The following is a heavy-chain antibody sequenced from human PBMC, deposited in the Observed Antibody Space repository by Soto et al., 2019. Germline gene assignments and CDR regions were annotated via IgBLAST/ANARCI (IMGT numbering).Heavy chain of an antibody. D-gene: IGHD6-6*01. CDR1: GFTFSSYA. CDR3: AGIAARPY. V-gene: IGHV3-30-3*01. Sequence: QVQLVESGGGVVQPGRSLRLSCAASGFTFSSYAMHWVRQAPGKGLEWVALISSDGTNKYYADSVKGRFTISRDNSKNTMYLEVNSLRAEDTAVDYCAGIAARPYWGQGTLVTVSS. J-gene: IGHJ4*02. CDR2: ISSDGTNK.